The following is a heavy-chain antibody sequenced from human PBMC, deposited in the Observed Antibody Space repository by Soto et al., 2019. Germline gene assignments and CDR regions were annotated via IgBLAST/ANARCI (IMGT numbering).Heavy chain of an antibody. V-gene: IGHV4-34*01. CDR3: ARLRGGDYAFGSGCAEESYYYCMDV. CDR2: INHSGHS. CDR1: GGSFTGYY. Sequence: SETLSLTCAVYGGSFTGYYWSCSRHPPGTGLEWNGEINHSGHSNENPSIKSRVTISADTSKKQLSLEPRSVGAADRAVYYCARLRGGDYAFGSGCAEESYYYCMDVWGQGTTVTVSS. J-gene: IGHJ6*02. D-gene: IGHD3-3*01.